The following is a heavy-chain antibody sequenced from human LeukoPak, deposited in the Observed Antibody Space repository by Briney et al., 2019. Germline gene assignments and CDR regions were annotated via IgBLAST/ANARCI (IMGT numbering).Heavy chain of an antibody. J-gene: IGHJ4*02. CDR3: ARVEYSSSLDY. V-gene: IGHV4-39*07. D-gene: IGHD6-6*01. Sequence: PSETLSLTCTVSGGSISSTNYYWGWIRQPPGKGLEWIGSIYYSGRTYYNPSLKSRVTISVDTSKNQFSLKLSSVTAADTAVYYCARVEYSSSLDYWGQGTLVTVSS. CDR1: GGSISSTNYY. CDR2: IYYSGRT.